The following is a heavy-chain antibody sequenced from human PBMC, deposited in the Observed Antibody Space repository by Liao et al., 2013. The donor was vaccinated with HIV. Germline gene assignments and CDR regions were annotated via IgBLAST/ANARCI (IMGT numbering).Heavy chain of an antibody. J-gene: IGHJ5*02. CDR3: AREGYGSGTGWFDP. CDR1: GGSVSSGSYY. Sequence: QLQLQESGPGLVKPSQTLSLTCTVSGGSVSSGSYYWSWIRQPAGKALEWVGRIYSSGSTDYNPSLKSRVIISADTSKNQFSLKLNSMTAADTAVYYCAREGYGSGTGWFDPWGQGTLVTVSS. CDR2: IYSSGST. V-gene: IGHV4-61*02. D-gene: IGHD3-10*01.